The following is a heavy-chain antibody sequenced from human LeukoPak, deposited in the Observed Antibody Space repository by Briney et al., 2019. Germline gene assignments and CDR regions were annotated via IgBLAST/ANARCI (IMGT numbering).Heavy chain of an antibody. CDR3: ASSSWYVGGVIVIPLYY. CDR2: ISAYNGNT. J-gene: IGHJ4*02. Sequence: ASVKVSCKASGYTFTSYGISWVRQAPGQGLEWMGWISAYNGNTNYAQKLQGRVTMTTDTSTSTAYMELRSLRSDDTAVYYCASSSWYVGGVIVIPLYYWGQGTLVTVSS. V-gene: IGHV1-18*01. CDR1: GYTFTSYG. D-gene: IGHD3-16*02.